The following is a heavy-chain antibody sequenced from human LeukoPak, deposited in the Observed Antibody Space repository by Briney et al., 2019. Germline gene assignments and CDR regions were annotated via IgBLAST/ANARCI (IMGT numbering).Heavy chain of an antibody. J-gene: IGHJ6*02. CDR3: ARRQTGYSYGLSGYYYGMDV. CDR2: IIPIFGTA. Sequence: SVKVSFKGSGGTFSSYAISWVRQAPGQGVEWVGGIIPIFGTANYAQKFQGRVTITADESTSTAYMELSSLRSEDTAVYYCARRQTGYSYGLSGYYYGMDVWGQGTTVTVSS. D-gene: IGHD5-18*01. CDR1: GGTFSSYA. V-gene: IGHV1-69*13.